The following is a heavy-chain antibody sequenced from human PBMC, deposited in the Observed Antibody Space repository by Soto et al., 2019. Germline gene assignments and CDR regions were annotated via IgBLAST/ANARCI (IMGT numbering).Heavy chain of an antibody. V-gene: IGHV4-34*01. J-gene: IGHJ5*02. CDR2: VNHSGNT. CDR3: ARVLAPSIDPRLSWLDP. D-gene: IGHD5-12*01. CDR1: GGSFSGYK. Sequence: SETLSLTFAVYGGSFSGYKWSWIRQPPGKGLEWIGEVNHSGNTKYNPSPKSRVTISGDMSKKQFSLKLSSVTAADTGIYYCARVLAPSIDPRLSWLDPWGQGTPVTVSS.